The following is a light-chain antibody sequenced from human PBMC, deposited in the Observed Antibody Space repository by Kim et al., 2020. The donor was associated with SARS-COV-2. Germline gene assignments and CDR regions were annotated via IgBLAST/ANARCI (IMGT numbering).Light chain of an antibody. CDR2: DES. J-gene: IGKJ5*01. V-gene: IGKV3-11*01. CDR3: QHRGNWPPT. Sequence: LPPGESAPLSYTASQSVISYLAWYQQKPGQAPRLLIYDESSRAPGIPARFSGRGSVTDFTLTISSLEPEDFAIYYCQHRGNWPPTFGQGTRLEIK. CDR1: QSVISY.